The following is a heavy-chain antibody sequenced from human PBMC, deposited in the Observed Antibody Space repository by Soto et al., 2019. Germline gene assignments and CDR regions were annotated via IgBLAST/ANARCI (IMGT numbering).Heavy chain of an antibody. D-gene: IGHD6-19*01. CDR3: TSHSSGCPRD. Sequence: EVQLVESGGGLVQPGGSLKLSCAASGFTFSGSAMHWVRQASGKGLEWVGRIRSKANSYATAYAASVKGRFTISRDDSKSTAYLQMNSLKTEDTAVYYCTSHSSGCPRDWGQGTLVTVSS. CDR2: IRSKANSYAT. V-gene: IGHV3-73*02. CDR1: GFTFSGSA. J-gene: IGHJ4*02.